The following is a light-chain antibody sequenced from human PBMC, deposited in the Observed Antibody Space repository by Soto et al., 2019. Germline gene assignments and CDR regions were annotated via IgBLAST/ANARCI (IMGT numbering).Light chain of an antibody. Sequence: QSALTQPASVSGSPGQSITISCTGTSSDVGGYEYVSWYQQHPGKAPKLIIYDVTNRPSGVSGRFSGSKSGNTASLTISGLQAEDEADYYCHSFISSTTPLVFGGGTKLTVL. J-gene: IGLJ2*01. V-gene: IGLV2-14*03. CDR3: HSFISSTTPLV. CDR1: SSDVGGYEY. CDR2: DVT.